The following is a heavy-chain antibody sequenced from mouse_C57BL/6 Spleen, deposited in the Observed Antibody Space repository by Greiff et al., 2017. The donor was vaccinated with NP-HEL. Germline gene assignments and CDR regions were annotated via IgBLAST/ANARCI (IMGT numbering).Heavy chain of an antibody. CDR2: IDPSDSYT. J-gene: IGHJ2*01. D-gene: IGHD1-1*01. Sequence: QVQLQQPGAELVKPGASVKLSCKASGYTFTSYWMQWVKQRPGQGLEWIGEIDPSDSYTNYNQKFKGKATLTVDTSSSTAYMQLSSLTSEDSAVYYCARSPYGSSYVVFYFDYWGQGTTLTVSS. CDR3: ARSPYGSSYVVFYFDY. CDR1: GYTFTSYW. V-gene: IGHV1-50*01.